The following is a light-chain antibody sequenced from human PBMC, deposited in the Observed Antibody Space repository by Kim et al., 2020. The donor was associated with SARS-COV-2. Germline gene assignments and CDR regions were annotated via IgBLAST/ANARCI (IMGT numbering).Light chain of an antibody. CDR1: QWGNKY. V-gene: IGLV3-1*01. CDR2: QSR. J-gene: IGLJ2*01. CDR3: QVWDSSTVV. Sequence: SVSPRQTATITCAEDQWGNKYVSWYQQRPRQSPLVVLYQSRKRPSGIPELFSGSNSGNTATLTISGTLVMDEADYYCQVWDSSTVVFGGGTKLTVL.